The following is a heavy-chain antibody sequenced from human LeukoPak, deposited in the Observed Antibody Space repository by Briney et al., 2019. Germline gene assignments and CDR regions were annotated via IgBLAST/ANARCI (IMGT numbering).Heavy chain of an antibody. J-gene: IGHJ4*02. D-gene: IGHD4-17*01. V-gene: IGHV1-3*01. CDR3: ASDYGDYDGYFDY. CDR2: INASNGNT. CDR1: GYTFTSYA. Sequence: ASVKVSCKASGYTFTSYAMHWVRQAPGQRLEWMGWINASNGNTKYSQKFQGRVTITRDTSASTAYMELSSLRSEDTAVYYCASDYGDYDGYFDYWGQGTLVTVSS.